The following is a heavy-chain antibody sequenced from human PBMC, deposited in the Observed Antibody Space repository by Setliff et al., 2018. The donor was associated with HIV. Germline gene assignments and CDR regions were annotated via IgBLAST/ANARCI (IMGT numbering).Heavy chain of an antibody. CDR2: ISGSGDST. CDR3: AKDYTPTFWEYNWFDV. CDR1: GFTFNYHA. D-gene: IGHD3-16*01. V-gene: IGHV3-23*01. Sequence: PGGSLRLSCAASGFTFNYHAMTWVRPAPGKGLEWVSGISGSGDSTFYAHSVKGRFTISRDNSRDTLYLEMNNLRAEDTALYYCAKDYTPTFWEYNWFDVWGQGTQVTVSS. J-gene: IGHJ5*02.